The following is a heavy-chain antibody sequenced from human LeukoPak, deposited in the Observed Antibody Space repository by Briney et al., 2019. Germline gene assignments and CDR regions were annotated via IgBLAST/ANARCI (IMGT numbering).Heavy chain of an antibody. CDR1: GFTVSSNY. J-gene: IGHJ6*02. Sequence: GGSLRLSCAASGFTVSSNYMSWVRQAPGRGLEWVSVIYSGGSTYYADSVKGRFTISRHNSKNTLYLQMNSLRAEDTAVYYCARAPRGCSGGSCYSSPLYYYYYYGMDVWGQGTTVTVSS. D-gene: IGHD2-15*01. CDR2: IYSGGST. CDR3: ARAPRGCSGGSCYSSPLYYYYYYGMDV. V-gene: IGHV3-53*04.